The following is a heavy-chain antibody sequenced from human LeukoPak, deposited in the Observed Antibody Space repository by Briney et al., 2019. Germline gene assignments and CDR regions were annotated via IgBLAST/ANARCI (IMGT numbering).Heavy chain of an antibody. CDR3: AKSIKRPGYSSGFDY. CDR1: GFTFSSYA. V-gene: IGHV3-23*01. CDR2: ISGSGGST. D-gene: IGHD6-19*01. J-gene: IGHJ4*02. Sequence: GGSLRLSCAASGFTFSSYAMSWVRQAPGKGLEWVSAISGSGGSTYYADSVKGRFTISRDNSKNTLYLQMNSLRAEDTAVYYCAKSIKRPGYSSGFDYWGQGTLVTVSS.